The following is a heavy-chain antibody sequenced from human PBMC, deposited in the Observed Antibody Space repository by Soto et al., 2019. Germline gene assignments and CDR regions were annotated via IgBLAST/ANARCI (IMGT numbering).Heavy chain of an antibody. D-gene: IGHD6-13*01. V-gene: IGHV1-69*13. CDR3: ARETGYSSSWFV. J-gene: IGHJ4*02. CDR1: GGTFSSYA. Sequence: ASVKVSCKASGGTFSSYAISWVRQAPGQGLEWMGGIIPIFGTANYAQKFQDRVTITADESTSTAYMELSSLRSEDTAVYYCARETGYSSSWFVWGQGTLVTVSS. CDR2: IIPIFGTA.